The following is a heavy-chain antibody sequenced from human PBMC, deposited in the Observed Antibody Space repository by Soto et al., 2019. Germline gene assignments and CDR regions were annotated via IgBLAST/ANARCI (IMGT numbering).Heavy chain of an antibody. Sequence: GGSLRLSCAASGFTFDSYSMNWVRQAPGMGLEWVSSISSSSTYIYYADSVKGRFTISRDNAKKSLHLEMNSLRAEDTALYFCARGLGVVTMTTFTHSDYFGQGTLVTVSS. V-gene: IGHV3-21*01. CDR3: ARGLGVVTMTTFTHSDY. CDR2: ISSSSTYI. D-gene: IGHD3-16*01. CDR1: GFTFDSYS. J-gene: IGHJ4*02.